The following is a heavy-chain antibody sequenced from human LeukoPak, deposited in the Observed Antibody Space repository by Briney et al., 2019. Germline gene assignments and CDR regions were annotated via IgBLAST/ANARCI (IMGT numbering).Heavy chain of an antibody. J-gene: IGHJ4*02. D-gene: IGHD3-10*01. CDR2: ISGSGGST. CDR1: GFSFSGYG. Sequence: QPGGPLRLSCAASGFSFSGYGMHWVRQAPGKGLEWVSAISGSGGSTYYADSVKGRFTISRDNSKNTLYLQMNSLRADDTAVYYCAKLITMVRGFSPFDYWGLGTLVTVSS. CDR3: AKLITMVRGFSPFDY. V-gene: IGHV3-23*01.